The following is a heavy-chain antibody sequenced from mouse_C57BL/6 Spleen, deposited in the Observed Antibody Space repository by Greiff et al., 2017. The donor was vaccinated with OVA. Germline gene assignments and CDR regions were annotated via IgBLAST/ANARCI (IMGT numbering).Heavy chain of an antibody. D-gene: IGHD1-1*01. Sequence: VQLKESGPELVKPGASVKISCKASGYSFTDYNMNWVKQSNGKSLEWIGVINPNYGTTSYNQKFKGKATLTVDQSSSTAYMQLNSLKSEDSAVYYCARASTPGSSYGWYFDVWGTGTTVTVSS. CDR3: ARASTPGSSYGWYFDV. J-gene: IGHJ1*03. CDR2: INPNYGTT. CDR1: GYSFTDYN. V-gene: IGHV1-39*01.